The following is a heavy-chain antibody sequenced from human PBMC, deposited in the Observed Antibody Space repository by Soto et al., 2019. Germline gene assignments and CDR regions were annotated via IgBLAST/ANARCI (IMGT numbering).Heavy chain of an antibody. D-gene: IGHD6-19*01. V-gene: IGHV1-2*02. CDR1: GYTFTGFY. Sequence: ASVKVSCKASGYTFTGFYMHCVRQAPGQGLEWMGWINPNSGGTSYAQKFQGRVTMTRDTSISTVAMELNRLRSDDTAVYYCARDLAGDDYFDYWGQGTLVTVSS. CDR2: INPNSGGT. CDR3: ARDLAGDDYFDY. J-gene: IGHJ4*02.